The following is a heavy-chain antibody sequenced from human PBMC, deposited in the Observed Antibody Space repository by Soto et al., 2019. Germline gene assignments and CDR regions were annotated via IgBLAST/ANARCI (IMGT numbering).Heavy chain of an antibody. CDR1: GFTFRSFT. CDR2: ISSNSAYI. CDR3: TRDASRDSSARGWFDP. V-gene: IGHV3-21*01. Sequence: PRLSCAASGFTFRSFTMNWVRQAPGKGLEWVSTISSNSAYIYYTDALRGRFTISRDNAKNSLHLQMDSLRAEDTAVYYCTRDASRDSSARGWFDPWGPGTLVTVSS. J-gene: IGHJ5*02. D-gene: IGHD6-13*01.